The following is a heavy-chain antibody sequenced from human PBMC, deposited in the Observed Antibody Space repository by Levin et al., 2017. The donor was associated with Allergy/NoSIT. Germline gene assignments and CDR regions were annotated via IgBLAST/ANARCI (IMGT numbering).Heavy chain of an antibody. CDR1: GFTFSSYA. D-gene: IGHD6-6*01. V-gene: IGHV3-30-3*01. CDR2: ISYDGSNK. Sequence: GGSLRLSCAASGFTFSSYAMHWVRQAPGKGLEWVAVISYDGSNKYYADSVKGRFTISRDNSKNTLYLQMNSLRAEDTAVYYCARVSGAYSSSSENWFDPWGQGTLVTVSS. J-gene: IGHJ5*02. CDR3: ARVSGAYSSSSENWFDP.